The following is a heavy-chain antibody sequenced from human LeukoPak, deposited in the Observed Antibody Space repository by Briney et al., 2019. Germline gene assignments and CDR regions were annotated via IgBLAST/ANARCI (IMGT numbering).Heavy chain of an antibody. CDR1: GFSFSSYG. CDR2: MRYDGSNK. Sequence: PGGSLRLSCVASGFSFSSYGMHWVRQAPGKGLEWVAFMRYDGSNKYYADSVKGRFTISRDNSKNTLYLQVDSLRNEDAAVYYCARDGRAGGPVKLVVVPAANWGQGTLVTVSS. J-gene: IGHJ4*02. CDR3: ARDGRAGGPVKLVVVPAAN. V-gene: IGHV3-30*02. D-gene: IGHD2-2*01.